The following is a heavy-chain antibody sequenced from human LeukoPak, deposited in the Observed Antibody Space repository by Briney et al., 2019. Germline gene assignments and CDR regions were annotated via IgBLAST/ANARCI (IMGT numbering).Heavy chain of an antibody. Sequence: GGSLRLSCAASGFTFSSYEMNWVRQAPGKGLELVSYINTSGSTIYYADSVRGRFTISRDNVKNSLYLQMSSLRAEDMAVYYCARESPDYVWGSSDFDSWGQGTLVTVSS. CDR1: GFTFSSYE. D-gene: IGHD3-16*01. CDR2: INTSGSTI. J-gene: IGHJ4*02. CDR3: ARESPDYVWGSSDFDS. V-gene: IGHV3-48*03.